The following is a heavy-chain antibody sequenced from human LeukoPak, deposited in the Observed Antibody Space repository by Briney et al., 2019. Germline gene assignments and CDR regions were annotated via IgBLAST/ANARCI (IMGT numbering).Heavy chain of an antibody. V-gene: IGHV1-8*01. Sequence: ASVKVSCKASGYTFTSYDINWVRQATGQGLEWMGWMNPNSGNTGYAQKFQGRVTMTRNTSISTAYMELSSLRSEDTAVYYCFPGIAVAGGGNWFDPWGQGTLVSVSS. CDR3: FPGIAVAGGGNWFDP. J-gene: IGHJ5*02. CDR2: MNPNSGNT. CDR1: GYTFTSYD. D-gene: IGHD6-19*01.